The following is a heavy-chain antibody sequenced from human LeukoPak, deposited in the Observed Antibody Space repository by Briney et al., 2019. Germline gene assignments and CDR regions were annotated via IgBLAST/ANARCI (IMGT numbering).Heavy chain of an antibody. CDR2: VYYSGST. CDR3: ASIEYEFDY. Sequence: SETLSLTCSVSDGSISSSSYSWVWIRQPPGKGLEWIGSVYYSGSTYYNPSLKSRVTISVDTSKNQFSLKLSSVTAADTAVYYCASIEYEFDYWGQGTLVTVSS. CDR1: DGSISSSSYS. J-gene: IGHJ4*02. D-gene: IGHD2/OR15-2a*01. V-gene: IGHV4-39*01.